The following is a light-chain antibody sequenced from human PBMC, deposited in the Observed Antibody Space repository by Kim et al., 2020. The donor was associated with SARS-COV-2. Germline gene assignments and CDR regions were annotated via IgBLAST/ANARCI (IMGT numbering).Light chain of an antibody. V-gene: IGKV3D-15*01. CDR3: QQYCTWSALT. Sequence: EIVTTQSPATLSVSPGERATLSCRASQSVRSSLAWYQQKPGQAPRLLIYDASIRATGVPARFTGSGSGTEFTLTISSLQSEDFAVYFCQQYCTWSALTFRGETKVDIK. J-gene: IGKJ4*01. CDR2: DAS. CDR1: QSVRSS.